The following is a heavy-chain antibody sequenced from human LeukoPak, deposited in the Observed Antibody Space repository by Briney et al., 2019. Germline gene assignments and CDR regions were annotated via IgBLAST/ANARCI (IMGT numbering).Heavy chain of an antibody. J-gene: IGHJ4*02. D-gene: IGHD2-2*01. CDR1: GGSVSSYSYY. CDR2: IYTSGST. V-gene: IGHV4-61*02. Sequence: SETLSLTCTVSGGSVSSYSYYWSWIRQPAGKGLEWIGRIYTSGSTNYSPSLKSRVTMSVDTSKNQFSLKLSSVTAADTAVYYCARDVVAAVGSFDYWGQGTQVTVSS. CDR3: ARDVVAAVGSFDY.